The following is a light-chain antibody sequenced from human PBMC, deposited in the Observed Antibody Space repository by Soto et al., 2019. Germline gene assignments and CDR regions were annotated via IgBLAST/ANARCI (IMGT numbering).Light chain of an antibody. CDR2: EVT. V-gene: IGLV2-14*01. CDR3: SSYTTSSTRV. CDR1: SSDVGSYNY. J-gene: IGLJ1*01. Sequence: QSVLTQPASVSGPPGQSIVISCNGSSSDVGSYNYVSWYQQHPGEAPKLLIYEVTYRPSGVSDRFSGSKSAYTASLTISGLQPEDEADYYCSSYTTSSTRVFGTGTKVTVL.